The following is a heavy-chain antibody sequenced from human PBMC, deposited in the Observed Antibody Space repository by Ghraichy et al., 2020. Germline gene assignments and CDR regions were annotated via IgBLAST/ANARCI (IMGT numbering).Heavy chain of an antibody. CDR2: IWYDGSNK. CDR1: GFTFSSYG. CDR3: ARDGGVGAGGSYYYYGMDV. D-gene: IGHD1-26*01. V-gene: IGHV3-33*08. J-gene: IGHJ6*02. Sequence: GGSLRLSCAASGFTFSSYGMHWVRQAPGKGLEWVAVIWYDGSNKYYADSVKGRFTISRDNSKNTLYLQMNSLRAEDTAVYYCARDGGVGAGGSYYYYGMDVWGQGTTVTVSS.